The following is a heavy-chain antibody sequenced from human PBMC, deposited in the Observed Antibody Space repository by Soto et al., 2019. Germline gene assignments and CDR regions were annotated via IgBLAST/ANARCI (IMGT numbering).Heavy chain of an antibody. J-gene: IGHJ6*02. D-gene: IGHD6-6*01. CDR2: IKQDGSEK. V-gene: IGHV3-7*03. CDR3: AREKSSSSSSGCYYYYYGMDV. CDR1: GFTFSSYC. Sequence: PGGSLRLSCAASGFTFSSYCMSWVRQAPGKGLEWVANIKQDGSEKYYVDSVKGRFTISRDNAKNSLYLQMNSLRAEDTAVYYCAREKSSSSSSGCYYYYYGMDVWGQGTTVTVSS.